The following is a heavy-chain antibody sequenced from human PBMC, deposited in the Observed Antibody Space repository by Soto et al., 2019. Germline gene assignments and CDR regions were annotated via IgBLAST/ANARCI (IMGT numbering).Heavy chain of an antibody. Sequence: PSETLSLTCTVSGGSISSSSYYWGWIRQPPGKGLEWIGSIYYSGSTYYNPSLKSRVTISVDTSKNQFSLKLSSVTAADTAVYYCARPVAGVAEYWGQGTLVTVSS. D-gene: IGHD2-15*01. J-gene: IGHJ4*02. CDR2: IYYSGST. CDR3: ARPVAGVAEY. V-gene: IGHV4-39*01. CDR1: GGSISSSSYY.